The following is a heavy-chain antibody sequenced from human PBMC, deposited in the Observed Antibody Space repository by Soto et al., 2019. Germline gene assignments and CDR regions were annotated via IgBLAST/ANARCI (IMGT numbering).Heavy chain of an antibody. D-gene: IGHD3-10*01. CDR1: GYTFTSYG. V-gene: IGHV1-18*01. J-gene: IGHJ6*02. Sequence: QVQLVQSGAEVKKPGASVKVSCKASGYTFTSYGINWVRQAPGQGLEWMGWISAYNGHTDYAQKLQGRITMTTDTSTSTAYMELRSLRSDDTAVFYCARDRGFDFCRENYFYCYGMDVWGQGTTVTVSS. CDR3: ARDRGFDFCRENYFYCYGMDV. CDR2: ISAYNGHT.